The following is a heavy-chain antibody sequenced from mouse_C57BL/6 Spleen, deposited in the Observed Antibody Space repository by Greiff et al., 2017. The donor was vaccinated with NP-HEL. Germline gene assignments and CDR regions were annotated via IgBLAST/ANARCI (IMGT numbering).Heavy chain of an antibody. J-gene: IGHJ2*01. Sequence: VQLQQPGAELVKPGASVKLSCKASGYTFTSYWMQWVKQRPGQGLEWIGEIDPSDSYTNYNQKFKGKATLTVDTSSSTAYMQLSSLTSEDSAVYYCARCDYGDYWGQGTTLTVSS. D-gene: IGHD2-4*01. V-gene: IGHV1-50*01. CDR2: IDPSDSYT. CDR1: GYTFTSYW. CDR3: ARCDYGDY.